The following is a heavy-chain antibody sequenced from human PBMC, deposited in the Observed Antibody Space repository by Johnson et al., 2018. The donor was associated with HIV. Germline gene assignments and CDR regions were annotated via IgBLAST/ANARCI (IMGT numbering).Heavy chain of an antibody. CDR1: GFTVSSNY. J-gene: IGHJ3*02. CDR2: IYSGGST. V-gene: IGHV3-53*02. D-gene: IGHD5-24*01. CDR3: AREMAATNAWALDI. Sequence: VRLVETGGDLIQPGGSLRLSCAASGFTVSSNYMTWVRQAPGKGLEWVSVIYSGGSTYYADSVKGRFTISRDNSKNTLYLQMNSLRAEDTAVYYCAREMAATNAWALDIWGQGTMVTVSS.